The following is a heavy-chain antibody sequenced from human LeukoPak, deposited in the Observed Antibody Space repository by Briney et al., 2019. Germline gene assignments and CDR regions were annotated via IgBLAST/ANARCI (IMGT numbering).Heavy chain of an antibody. J-gene: IGHJ4*02. CDR1: GFTFSSYE. CDR3: TTGKTYDSSAYYTRF. CDR2: VSSSGRTI. Sequence: GGSLRLSCAASGFTFSSYEMNWVRQAPGKGLEWVSYVSSSGRTIYYTDSVKGRFTISRDNAKNSLYLQMNSLKTEDTAVYYCTTGKTYDSSAYYTRFWGQGTLVTVSS. V-gene: IGHV3-48*03. D-gene: IGHD3-22*01.